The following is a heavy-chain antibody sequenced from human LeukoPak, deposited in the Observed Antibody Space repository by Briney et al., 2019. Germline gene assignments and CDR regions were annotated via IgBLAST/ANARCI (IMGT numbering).Heavy chain of an antibody. CDR1: GYTFSSYD. D-gene: IGHD3-22*01. Sequence: GASVRVSCKASGYTFSSYDINWVRQATGQGLEWMGWMNPNSGDTGFAQKFQGRVTMTRDTSISTAYMELSSLRSEDTAVYYCARGGDYYDSSGHFRVSADYWGQGTLVTVSS. CDR2: MNPNSGDT. V-gene: IGHV1-8*01. CDR3: ARGGDYYDSSGHFRVSADY. J-gene: IGHJ4*02.